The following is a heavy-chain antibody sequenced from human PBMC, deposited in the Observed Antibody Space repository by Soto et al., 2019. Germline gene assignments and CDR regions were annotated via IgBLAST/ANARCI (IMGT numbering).Heavy chain of an antibody. V-gene: IGHV4-39*07. Sequence: SETLSLTCTVSGGSISSSSYYWGWIRQPPGKGLEWIGSIYYSGSTYYNPSLKSRVTISVDTSKNQFSLKLSSVTAADTAVYYCAREGWGGDLLYYYYGMDVWGQGTTVTVSS. J-gene: IGHJ6*02. CDR3: AREGWGGDLLYYYYGMDV. CDR2: IYYSGST. CDR1: GGSISSSSYY. D-gene: IGHD2-21*02.